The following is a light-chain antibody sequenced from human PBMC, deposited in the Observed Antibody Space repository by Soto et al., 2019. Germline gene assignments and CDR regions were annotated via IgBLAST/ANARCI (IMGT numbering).Light chain of an antibody. V-gene: IGKV1-39*01. Sequence: DIQMTPSPTSLSSSVGDRVTITFPASQSISSYLNWYQQKPGKAPKLLIYAASSLQSGVPSRFSGSGSGTDFTLTISSLQPEDFATYYCQQSYSTLLTFGGGTKVDIK. CDR3: QQSYSTLLT. J-gene: IGKJ4*01. CDR2: AAS. CDR1: QSISSY.